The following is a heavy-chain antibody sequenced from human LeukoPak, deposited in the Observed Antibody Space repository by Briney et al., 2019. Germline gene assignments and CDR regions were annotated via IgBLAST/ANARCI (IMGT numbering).Heavy chain of an antibody. CDR1: GYTFTGYY. CDR3: ARELLRPHDAFDI. D-gene: IGHD2-21*01. J-gene: IGHJ3*02. CDR2: INPNSGGT. V-gene: IGHV1-2*02. Sequence: ASVKVSCKASGYTFTGYYMHWVRQAPGQGLEWMGWINPNSGGTNYAQKFQGRVTMTRDTSISTAYMELSRLRSEDTAVYYCARELLRPHDAFDIWGQGTMVTVSS.